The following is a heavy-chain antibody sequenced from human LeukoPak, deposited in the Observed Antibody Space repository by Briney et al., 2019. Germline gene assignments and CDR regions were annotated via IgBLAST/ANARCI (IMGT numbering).Heavy chain of an antibody. CDR1: GFTFTDYY. CDR2: ISIRGSNT. J-gene: IGHJ3*02. D-gene: IGHD6-19*01. Sequence: GGSLRLSCAASGFTFTDYYLSWIRQAPGKGLEGVSYISIRGSNTNYADSVKDRFTISRDNAKNSLYLQMNSLRAEDTAVYYCARPQLDSSGWRWAFDIWGQGTMVTVSS. CDR3: ARPQLDSSGWRWAFDI. V-gene: IGHV3-11*03.